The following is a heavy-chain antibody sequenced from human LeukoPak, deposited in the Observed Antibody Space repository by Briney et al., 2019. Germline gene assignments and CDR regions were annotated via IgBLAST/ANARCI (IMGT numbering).Heavy chain of an antibody. J-gene: IGHJ4*02. CDR2: ISGSGGST. Sequence: GGSLRLSGAASGFTFSSYAMSWVRQAPGKGLEWVSAISGSGGSTYYADSVKGRFTISRDNSKNTLYLQMNSLRAEDTAVYYCAKTHTYYYGSGSYYDPFDYWGQGTLVTVSS. CDR3: AKTHTYYYGSGSYYDPFDY. V-gene: IGHV3-23*01. CDR1: GFTFSSYA. D-gene: IGHD3-10*01.